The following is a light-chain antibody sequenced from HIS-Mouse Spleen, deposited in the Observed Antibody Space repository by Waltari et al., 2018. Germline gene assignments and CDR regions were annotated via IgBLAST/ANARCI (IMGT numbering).Light chain of an antibody. Sequence: QSALTQPASVSGSPGQPITISCPGTSSPVGSYNLVSWYQQHPGKAPKLMIYEGSKRPSGVSNRFSGSKSGNTASLTISGLQAEDEADYYCCSYAGSSTLVFGGGTKLTVL. CDR2: EGS. V-gene: IGLV2-23*01. J-gene: IGLJ2*01. CDR1: SSPVGSYNL. CDR3: CSYAGSSTLV.